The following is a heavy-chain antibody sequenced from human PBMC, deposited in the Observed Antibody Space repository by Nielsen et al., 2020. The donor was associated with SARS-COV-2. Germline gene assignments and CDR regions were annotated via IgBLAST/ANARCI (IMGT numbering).Heavy chain of an antibody. CDR3: AREKLVGSCMDV. D-gene: IGHD2-15*01. Sequence: SETLSLTCTVSGGSISSYYWSWIRQPAGKGLEWIGRIYTSGSTNYNPSLKSRVTISVDTSKNQFSLKLSSVTAADTAVYYCAREKLVGSCMDVWGQGTTVTVSS. CDR2: IYTSGST. J-gene: IGHJ6*02. V-gene: IGHV4-4*07. CDR1: GGSISSYY.